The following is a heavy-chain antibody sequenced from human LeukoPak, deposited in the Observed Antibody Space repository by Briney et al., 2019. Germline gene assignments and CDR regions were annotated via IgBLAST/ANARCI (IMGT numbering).Heavy chain of an antibody. Sequence: SETLSLTCTVSGGSISSYYWSWIRQPPGKGLEWIGYIYYSGGTNYNPSLKSRVTISVDTSKNQFSLKLSSVTAADTAVYYCASSIVTGDFSYYYGMDVWGQGTTVTVSS. CDR2: IYYSGGT. D-gene: IGHD7-27*01. CDR3: ASSIVTGDFSYYYGMDV. J-gene: IGHJ6*02. V-gene: IGHV4-59*01. CDR1: GGSISSYY.